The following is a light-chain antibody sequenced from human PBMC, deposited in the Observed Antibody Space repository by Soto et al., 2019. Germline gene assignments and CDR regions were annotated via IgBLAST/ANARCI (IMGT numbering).Light chain of an antibody. V-gene: IGKV1-39*01. CDR2: DAS. Sequence: DIPMTQSPSSLSASVGDRVTITCRASQSISSYLNWYQQKPGKAPKLLIYDASSLQSGVPSRFSGSGSGTDFTLTISSLQPEDFATYYCQQSYSTPPYTFAQGTRLEIK. J-gene: IGKJ2*01. CDR1: QSISSY. CDR3: QQSYSTPPYT.